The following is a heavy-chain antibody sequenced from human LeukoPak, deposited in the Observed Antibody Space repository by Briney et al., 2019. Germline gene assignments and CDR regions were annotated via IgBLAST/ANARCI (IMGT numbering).Heavy chain of an antibody. Sequence: SGGSLRLSCAASGFTFSSYSMNWVRQAPGKGLEWVSSISSSSSYIYYADSVKGRFTISRGNAKNSLYLQMNSLRAEDTAVYYCAREGSSSFDYWGQGTLVTVSS. CDR2: ISSSSSYI. V-gene: IGHV3-21*01. CDR3: AREGSSSFDY. D-gene: IGHD6-13*01. J-gene: IGHJ4*02. CDR1: GFTFSSYS.